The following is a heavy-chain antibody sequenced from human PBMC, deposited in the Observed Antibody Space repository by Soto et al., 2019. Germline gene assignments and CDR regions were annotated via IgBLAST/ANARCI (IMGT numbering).Heavy chain of an antibody. J-gene: IGHJ6*02. CDR3: ARDRYSSGWYRDYYYGMDV. CDR2: ISYDGSNK. CDR1: GFTFSSYA. Sequence: GGSLRLSCAVSGFTFSSYAMHWVRRAPGKGLEWVAVISYDGSNKYYADSVKGRFTISRDNSKNTLYLQMNSLRAEDTAVYYCARDRYSSGWYRDYYYGMDVWGQGTTVTVSS. V-gene: IGHV3-30-3*01. D-gene: IGHD6-19*01.